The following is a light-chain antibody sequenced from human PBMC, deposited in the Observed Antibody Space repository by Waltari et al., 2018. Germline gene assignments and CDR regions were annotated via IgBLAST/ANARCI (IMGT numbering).Light chain of an antibody. J-gene: IGLJ3*02. V-gene: IGLV2-11*01. CDR3: CSYVGSNTYWV. Sequence: QSALTQPRSVSGSPGQSVTISCTGTSNDVGGYNYVSWYQQHPDTAPKLIIYDINKRPSGVPDRFSGSKSGNTASLIISGLQAEDEADYYCCSYVGSNTYWVFGGGTKLTVL. CDR1: SNDVGGYNY. CDR2: DIN.